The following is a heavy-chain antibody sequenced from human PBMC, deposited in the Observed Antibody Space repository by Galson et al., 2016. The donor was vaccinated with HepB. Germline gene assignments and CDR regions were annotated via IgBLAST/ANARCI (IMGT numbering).Heavy chain of an antibody. CDR1: GFPVSTYY. J-gene: IGHJ4*02. Sequence: SLRLSCAASGFPVSTYYMHWVRQAPGKGLEWVSVLYSGETTHYADSVKGRFTISRDTSKNTLFLQMSSLRVEDTAVYYCARDRDVCDSSLDHWGQGTLVTVSS. CDR2: LYSGETT. D-gene: IGHD3-22*01. CDR3: ARDRDVCDSSLDH. V-gene: IGHV3-53*01.